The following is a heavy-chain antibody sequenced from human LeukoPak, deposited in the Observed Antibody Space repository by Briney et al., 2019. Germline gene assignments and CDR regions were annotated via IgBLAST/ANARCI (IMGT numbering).Heavy chain of an antibody. D-gene: IGHD6-19*01. Sequence: GGSLRLSCAASGFTFSSYAMHWVRQAPGKGLEWVAVISYDGSNKYYADSVKGRFTISRDNSKNTLYLQMNSLRPDDTAVYYCARDYPSLVGTIDYWGQGTLVTVSS. CDR2: ISYDGSNK. CDR1: GFTFSSYA. CDR3: ARDYPSLVGTIDY. J-gene: IGHJ4*02. V-gene: IGHV3-30-3*01.